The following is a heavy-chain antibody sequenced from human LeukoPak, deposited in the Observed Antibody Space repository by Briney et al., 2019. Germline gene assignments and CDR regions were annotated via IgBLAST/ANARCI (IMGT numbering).Heavy chain of an antibody. CDR3: ARGRADSYGSNWFDP. D-gene: IGHD5-18*01. Sequence: GASVKVSCKASGYTFISYDINWVRQATGQGLQWMGWMNPNSGNTGYAQNFQGRVTMTRNTSISTAYMELGSLRSEDTAVYYCARGRADSYGSNWFDPWGQGTLVTVSS. V-gene: IGHV1-8*01. CDR2: MNPNSGNT. CDR1: GYTFISYD. J-gene: IGHJ5*02.